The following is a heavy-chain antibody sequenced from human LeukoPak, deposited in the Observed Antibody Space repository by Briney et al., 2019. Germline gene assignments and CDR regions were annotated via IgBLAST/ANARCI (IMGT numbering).Heavy chain of an antibody. Sequence: PGGSLRLSCAASGFTFGGYAMSWVRQAPGKGLEWVSSIVGSAHGTYYADSVKGRFTISRDNSKNTLYLQMNSLRAEDTAVYYCAKDPLGYCVGGSCYAGYWGQGTLVTVSS. J-gene: IGHJ4*02. CDR2: IVGSAHGT. CDR1: GFTFGGYA. V-gene: IGHV3-23*01. D-gene: IGHD2-15*01. CDR3: AKDPLGYCVGGSCYAGY.